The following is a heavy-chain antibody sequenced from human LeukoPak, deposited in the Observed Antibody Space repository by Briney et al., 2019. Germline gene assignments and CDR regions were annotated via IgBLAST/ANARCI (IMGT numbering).Heavy chain of an antibody. J-gene: IGHJ4*02. CDR3: ASQARIYYDFWSGYGHFDY. CDR2: INHSGST. CDR1: GGSFSGYY. Sequence: SETLSLTCAVYGGSFSGYYWSWIRQPPGKGLEWIGEINHSGSTNYNPSLKSRVTISVDTSKNQFSLKLSSVTAADTAVYYCASQARIYYDFWSGYGHFDYWGQGTLVTVSS. D-gene: IGHD3-3*01. V-gene: IGHV4-34*01.